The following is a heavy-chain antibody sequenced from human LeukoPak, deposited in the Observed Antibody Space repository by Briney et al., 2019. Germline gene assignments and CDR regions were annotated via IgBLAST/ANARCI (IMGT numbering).Heavy chain of an antibody. CDR3: ARDLKAGWFDP. Sequence: PSETLSLTCTVSGGSLSSYYWSWIRQPAGKGLEWIGRIDISGSTNDNPSLKSRVTISVDTSKNQFSLKLSSVTAADTAVYYCARDLKAGWFDPWGQGTLVTVSS. D-gene: IGHD6-13*01. CDR1: GGSLSSYY. V-gene: IGHV4-4*07. CDR2: IDISGST. J-gene: IGHJ5*02.